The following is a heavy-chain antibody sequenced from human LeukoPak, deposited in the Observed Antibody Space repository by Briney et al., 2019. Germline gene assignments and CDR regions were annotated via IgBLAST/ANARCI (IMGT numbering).Heavy chain of an antibody. CDR2: IWYDGSNK. D-gene: IGHD4-17*01. J-gene: IGHJ6*02. CDR3: ARDGGTAAYGDYVFLGRYYYGMDV. CDR1: GLTFSSYG. V-gene: IGHV3-33*01. Sequence: GGPLRHSCAASGLTFSSYGMHWVRQAPGKGVEWVAVIWYDGSNKYYPDSVKGRFTISRDNSKNMLYLQMISLRAEDTAVYYCARDGGTAAYGDYVFLGRYYYGMDVWGQGTTVTVSS.